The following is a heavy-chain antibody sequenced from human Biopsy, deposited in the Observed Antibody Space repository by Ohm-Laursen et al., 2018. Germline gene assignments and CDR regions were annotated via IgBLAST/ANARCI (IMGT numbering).Heavy chain of an antibody. CDR3: AREWSGISFGPIDY. V-gene: IGHV1-18*01. CDR2: ISSSNDNT. J-gene: IGHJ4*02. D-gene: IGHD3-3*01. Sequence: GASVKVSCKASGGTFSNYAISWVRQAPGQGLEWMGWISSSNDNTNYAQKFQGRVTMTADTSTSTAYMELRSLRSDDTAVYYCAREWSGISFGPIDYWGQGTRVTVSS. CDR1: GGTFSNYA.